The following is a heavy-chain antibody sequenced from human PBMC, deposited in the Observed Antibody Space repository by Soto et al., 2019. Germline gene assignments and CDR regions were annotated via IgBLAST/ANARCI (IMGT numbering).Heavy chain of an antibody. CDR1: GFIFTTYA. V-gene: IGHV3-23*01. D-gene: IGHD4-17*01. CDR3: AHPRGYGVFDAVDI. J-gene: IGHJ3*02. Sequence: PGGSLRLSCATSGFIFTTYAMNWVRQAPGKGLEWVSAISSSGESTFYAESVRGRFTISGDNSLNTLYLQMRSLRPEDTAVYYCAHPRGYGVFDAVDIWGQGTMVTVSS. CDR2: ISSSGEST.